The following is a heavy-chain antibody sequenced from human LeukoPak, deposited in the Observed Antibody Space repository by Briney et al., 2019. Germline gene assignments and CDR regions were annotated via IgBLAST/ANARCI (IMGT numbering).Heavy chain of an antibody. V-gene: IGHV4-31*03. CDR2: IYHSEAT. J-gene: IGHJ4*02. CDR3: ARVQGSAFDY. Sequence: PSDTLYLTCTASGDSISSGGNYWSWMRQHSGKGLEWIGHIYHSEATYYHPSLKSRLSISADTSKNQFSLKLRSVAAADTAVYYCARVQGSAFDYWGQGTPVTVSS. CDR1: GDSISSGGNY.